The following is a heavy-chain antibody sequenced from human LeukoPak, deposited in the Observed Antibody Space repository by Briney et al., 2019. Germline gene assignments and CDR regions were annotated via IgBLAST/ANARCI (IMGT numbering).Heavy chain of an antibody. CDR1: GGSFSGYY. Sequence: PSETLSLTCAVYGGSFSGYYWSWIRQPPGKGLEWIGEINHSGSTNYNPSLKSRVTISVDTSKNQFSLKLSSVTAAATAVYYCARPGYGSGRRLDYWGQGTLVTVSS. CDR3: ARPGYGSGRRLDY. V-gene: IGHV4-34*01. D-gene: IGHD3-10*01. CDR2: INHSGST. J-gene: IGHJ4*02.